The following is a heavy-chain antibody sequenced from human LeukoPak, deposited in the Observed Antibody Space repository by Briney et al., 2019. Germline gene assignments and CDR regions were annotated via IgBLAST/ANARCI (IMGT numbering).Heavy chain of an antibody. D-gene: IGHD3-10*01. CDR3: AYFSITYNPFDF. J-gene: IGHJ4*02. Sequence: PSETLSLTCAVYGESLSGFYWTWVRQSPGKGLEWIGEIDHTGSTNYNPSLRSRLTMSVDTSKRQFSLKLTSLTAADTAIYYCAYFSITYNPFDFWGQGTPVTVSS. CDR1: GESLSGFY. V-gene: IGHV4-34*01. CDR2: IDHTGST.